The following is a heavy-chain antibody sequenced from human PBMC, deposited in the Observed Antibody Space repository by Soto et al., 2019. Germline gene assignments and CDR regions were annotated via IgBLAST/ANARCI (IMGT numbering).Heavy chain of an antibody. D-gene: IGHD3-16*01. CDR3: TTAVRGIPQNY. J-gene: IGHJ4*02. CDR2: IKSKIDGGTT. V-gene: IGHV3-15*01. CDR1: GFTFSNAW. Sequence: GGSLRLSCAASGFTFSNAWMSWGRQAPGKGLEWVGRIKSKIDGGTTDYAAPLKGKFTISRDDSKNTLYLQMNSLKTDDTAVYYCTTAVRGIPQNYWGQGTLVTVSS.